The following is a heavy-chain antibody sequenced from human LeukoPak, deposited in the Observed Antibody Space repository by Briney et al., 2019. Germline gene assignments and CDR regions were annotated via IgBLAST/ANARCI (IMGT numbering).Heavy chain of an antibody. Sequence: SETLSLTCTVSGRSISRSSYYWAWIRQPPGKGLEWIASIFYSGSAYYNPSLKSRVTISVDTSKNQFSLKMSSVTAADTAVYYCARHDLHSSSWYYFNYWGQGTLVTVSS. D-gene: IGHD6-13*01. CDR1: GRSISRSSYY. CDR2: IFYSGSA. J-gene: IGHJ4*02. V-gene: IGHV4-39*01. CDR3: ARHDLHSSSWYYFNY.